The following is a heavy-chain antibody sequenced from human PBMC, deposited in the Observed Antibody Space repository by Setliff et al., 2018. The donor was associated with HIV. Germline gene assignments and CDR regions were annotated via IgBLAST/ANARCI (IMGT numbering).Heavy chain of an antibody. Sequence: PGGSLRLSCEASGFTFSTYSMNWVRQAPGKGLEWVSSISSSSRSKYYADSVKGRFTISRDNAKNSLYLQMNSLTAEDTAVYYCARSPYGDYGLDYWGQGTLVTVSS. CDR2: ISSSSRSK. V-gene: IGHV3-21*01. CDR3: ARSPYGDYGLDY. CDR1: GFTFSTYS. D-gene: IGHD4-17*01. J-gene: IGHJ4*02.